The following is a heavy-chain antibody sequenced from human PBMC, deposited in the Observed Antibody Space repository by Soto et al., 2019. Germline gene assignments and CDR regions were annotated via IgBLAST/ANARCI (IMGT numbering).Heavy chain of an antibody. D-gene: IGHD3-22*01. V-gene: IGHV3-53*01. CDR3: AKNTGYYYDSTGYHFDY. CDR1: GVTVSNNY. J-gene: IGHJ4*02. Sequence: GGFMRLSSAASGVTVSNNYMSWVRQAPGKVQGVVSIIYGGGRTYYADSVKGRFTISRDNSKNTLYLQMNSLRAEDTAVYYCAKNTGYYYDSTGYHFDYWGQGTLVTVSS. CDR2: IYGGGRT.